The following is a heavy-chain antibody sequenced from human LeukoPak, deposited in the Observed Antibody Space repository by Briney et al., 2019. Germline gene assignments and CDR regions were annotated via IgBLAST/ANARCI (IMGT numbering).Heavy chain of an antibody. CDR3: ARIGGTLTAYDILTGYAVYWYFDL. D-gene: IGHD3-9*01. CDR1: GGSFSGYY. V-gene: IGHV4-34*01. J-gene: IGHJ2*01. CDR2: INHSGST. Sequence: TSETLSLTCAVYGGSFSGYYWSWIRQPPGKGLEWIGEINHSGSTNYNPSLKSRVTISVDTSKNQFSLKLSSVTAADTAVYYCARIGGTLTAYDILTGYAVYWYFDLWGRGTLVTVSS.